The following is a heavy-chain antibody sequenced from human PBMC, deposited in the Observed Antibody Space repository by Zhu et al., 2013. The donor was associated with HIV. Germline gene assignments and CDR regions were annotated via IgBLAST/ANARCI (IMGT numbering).Heavy chain of an antibody. CDR2: INPSGGST. Sequence: QVQLVQSGAEVKKPGASVKVSCKASGYTFTSYYMHWVRQAPGQGLEWMGIINPSGGSTSYAQKFQGRVTMTRDTSTSTVYMELSSLRSEDTAVYYCARDLKSDYYYYGMERLGPRDHGRRLF. CDR1: GYTFTSYY. CDR3: ARDLKSDYYYYGMER. V-gene: IGHV1-46*01. J-gene: IGHJ6*02.